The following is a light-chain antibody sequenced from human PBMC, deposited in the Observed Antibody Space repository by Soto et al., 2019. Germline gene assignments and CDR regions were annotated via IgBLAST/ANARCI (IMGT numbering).Light chain of an antibody. CDR1: QSVSTN. Sequence: EIVMTQSPVTLSVSPGERATLSCRASQSVSTNLAWYQQKPGQAPRLLIYSASTRATGIPARFSGSGSGTEFTLTISSLQSEDFAIYYCQQYNDWPRTFGQGTKVDIK. J-gene: IGKJ1*01. V-gene: IGKV3-15*01. CDR3: QQYNDWPRT. CDR2: SAS.